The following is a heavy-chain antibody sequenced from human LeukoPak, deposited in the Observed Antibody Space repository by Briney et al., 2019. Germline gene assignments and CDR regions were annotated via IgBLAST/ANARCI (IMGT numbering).Heavy chain of an antibody. D-gene: IGHD1-26*01. Sequence: GGSLRLSCQASGFTFYMYAMSWVRQAPGKGLEWVASMCGTAGCTFYPDSVKGRFTISRDNSKNVLYLRMNSLTAEDTAIYYCAKHSGSYVSYYYYYMDVWGKGTTVTVSS. CDR1: GFTFYMYA. V-gene: IGHV3-23*01. CDR3: AKHSGSYVSYYYYYMDV. CDR2: MCGTAGCT. J-gene: IGHJ6*03.